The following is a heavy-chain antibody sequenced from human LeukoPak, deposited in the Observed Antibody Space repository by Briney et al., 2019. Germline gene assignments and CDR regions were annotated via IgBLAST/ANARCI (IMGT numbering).Heavy chain of an antibody. V-gene: IGHV1-8*02. Sequence: ASVKVSCKASGGTFSSYDINWVRQATGQGLEWMGWMNPNSGNTGYAQKFQGRVTMTRNTSISTAYMELSSLRSEDTAVYYCARGLWPKVRGVISGYWGQGTLVTVSS. CDR1: GGTFSSYD. D-gene: IGHD3-10*01. CDR2: MNPNSGNT. J-gene: IGHJ4*02. CDR3: ARGLWPKVRGVISGY.